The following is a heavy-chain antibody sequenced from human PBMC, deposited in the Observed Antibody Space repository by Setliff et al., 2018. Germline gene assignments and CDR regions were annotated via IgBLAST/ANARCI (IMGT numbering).Heavy chain of an antibody. CDR2: IYTSGST. Sequence: SETLSLTCTVSGGSISNYYWSWIRQPAGKGLEWIGRIYTSGSTNYNPSLKSRVTMSVDTSKNQFSLKLSSATAADTAVYYCARESRYYYDNLGTLDYWGQGTLVTVSS. D-gene: IGHD3-22*01. V-gene: IGHV4-4*07. J-gene: IGHJ4*02. CDR3: ARESRYYYDNLGTLDY. CDR1: GGSISNYY.